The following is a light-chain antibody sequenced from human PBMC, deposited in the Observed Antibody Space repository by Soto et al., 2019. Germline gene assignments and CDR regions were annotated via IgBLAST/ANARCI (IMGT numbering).Light chain of an antibody. CDR1: SSDVGSYNL. CDR3: SSYAGSNNFV. CDR2: EDS. Sequence: QSALTQPASVSGSPGQSITISCTGTSSDVGSYNLVSWYQQHPGKATKLMIYEDSKRPSGVPERFSGSKSGNTASLTVSGLQADDEAHYYGSSYAGSNNFVFGTGTKLTVL. J-gene: IGLJ1*01. V-gene: IGLV2-14*02.